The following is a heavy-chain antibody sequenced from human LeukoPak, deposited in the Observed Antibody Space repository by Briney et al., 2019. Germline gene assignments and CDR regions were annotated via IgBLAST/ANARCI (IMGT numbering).Heavy chain of an antibody. V-gene: IGHV4-39*01. CDR3: ARQRELAAAGTAFDY. J-gene: IGHJ4*02. CDR2: SYYSGST. D-gene: IGHD6-13*01. CDR1: GGSISSSSYY. Sequence: PSETLSLTCTVSGGSISSSSYYWGWIRQPPGKGLEWIGSSYYSGSTYYNPSLKSRVTISVDTSKNQFSLKLSSVTAADTTVYYCARQRELAAAGTAFDYWGQGTLVTVSS.